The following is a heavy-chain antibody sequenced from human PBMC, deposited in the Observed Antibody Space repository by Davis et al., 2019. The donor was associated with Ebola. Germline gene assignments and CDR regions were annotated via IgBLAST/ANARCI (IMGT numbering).Heavy chain of an antibody. Sequence: AGSLSLSCAASGFTFSSYAMSCVRQAPGKGLEWVSGISGSGGSTYYADSVKGRFTISRDNSKNTLYLQMNSLRVEDTAVYYCAKDPYRSSTPGFFQHWGQGTLVTVSS. D-gene: IGHD6-6*01. CDR2: ISGSGGST. V-gene: IGHV3-23*01. CDR1: GFTFSSYA. J-gene: IGHJ1*01. CDR3: AKDPYRSSTPGFFQH.